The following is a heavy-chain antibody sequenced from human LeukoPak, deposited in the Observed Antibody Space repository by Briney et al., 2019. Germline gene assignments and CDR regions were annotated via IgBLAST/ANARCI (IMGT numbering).Heavy chain of an antibody. J-gene: IGHJ4*02. D-gene: IGHD6-13*01. CDR2: ISGSGGGT. Sequence: GGSLRLSCAASGFTFNSYGMSWVRQAPGKGLEWVSSISGSGGGTYYADSVKGRFIISRDNSKNTLYLQMNSLRAEDTAVYYCARGPSRYSNPAREDYWGQGTLVTVSS. CDR3: ARGPSRYSNPAREDY. CDR1: GFTFNSYG. V-gene: IGHV3-23*01.